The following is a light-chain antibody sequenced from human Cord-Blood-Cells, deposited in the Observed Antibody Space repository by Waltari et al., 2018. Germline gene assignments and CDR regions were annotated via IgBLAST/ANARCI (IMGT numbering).Light chain of an antibody. V-gene: IGKV3-15*01. CDR3: QQYNNWPLT. Sequence: EIVMTQSPATLSVSPGERATLSCRASQSVSSNLAWYQQKPGQAPRLLIYGASTRGTGIPARFSGSGSGTEFTLTISSLQSEDFAVYYCQQYNNWPLTFGGGNKVEIK. J-gene: IGKJ4*01. CDR1: QSVSSN. CDR2: GAS.